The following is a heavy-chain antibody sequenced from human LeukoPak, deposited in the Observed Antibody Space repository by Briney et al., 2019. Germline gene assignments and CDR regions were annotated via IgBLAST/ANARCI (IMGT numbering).Heavy chain of an antibody. J-gene: IGHJ4*02. CDR3: ARRRDLHY. CDR2: ILSSGNTI. V-gene: IGHV3-48*04. CDR1: GFTLSTYS. Sequence: AGSLRLSCAASGFTLSTYSMNWVRQAPGKGLEWGSYILSSGNTIYYADSVKGRFTISRDNAKNSLLLQINSLMAKDPAVYYCARRRDLHYWGQGTLVAVSS.